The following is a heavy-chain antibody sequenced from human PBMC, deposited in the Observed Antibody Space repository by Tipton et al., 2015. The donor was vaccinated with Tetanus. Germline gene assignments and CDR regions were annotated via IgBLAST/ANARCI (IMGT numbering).Heavy chain of an antibody. J-gene: IGHJ4*02. CDR2: IPFDGRNE. CDR1: GFTLRTYS. D-gene: IGHD4-17*01. V-gene: IGHV3-30*03. Sequence: SLRLSCAASGFTLRTYSMNWVRQAPGKGLEWVAVIPFDGRNERYADSVKGRFIISRDNAKNSLYLQMNSLRVEDTAVYYCARVGQTLGDGDWPIDYWGQGTLVTVSS. CDR3: ARVGQTLGDGDWPIDY.